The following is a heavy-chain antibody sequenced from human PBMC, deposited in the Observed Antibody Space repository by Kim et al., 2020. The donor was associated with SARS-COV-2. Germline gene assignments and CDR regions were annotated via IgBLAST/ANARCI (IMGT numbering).Heavy chain of an antibody. CDR1: GYTFTSYG. J-gene: IGHJ4*02. V-gene: IGHV1-18*01. CDR2: ISAYNGNT. D-gene: IGHD3-10*01. Sequence: ASVKVSCKASGYTFTSYGISWVRQAPGQGLEWMGWISAYNGNTNYAQKLQGRVTMTTDTSTSTAYMELRSLRSDDTAVYYCARGSSLVLWFGELCYFDYWGQGTLVTVSS. CDR3: ARGSSLVLWFGELCYFDY.